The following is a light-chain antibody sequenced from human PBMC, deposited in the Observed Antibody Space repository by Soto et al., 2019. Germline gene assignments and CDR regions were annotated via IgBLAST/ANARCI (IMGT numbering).Light chain of an antibody. CDR3: QQYGLSPLMLN. J-gene: IGKJ2*01. Sequence: EIVLVQSPGTLSLSPGERATLSCRASQSVSNNYLAWYQQKPGQAPRLLIYGASIRATGVPDRFSCSGTGTDFSLTIHRLQPEALAVYYCQQYGLSPLMLNFGQGTKVGVK. V-gene: IGKV3-20*01. CDR2: GAS. CDR1: QSVSNNY.